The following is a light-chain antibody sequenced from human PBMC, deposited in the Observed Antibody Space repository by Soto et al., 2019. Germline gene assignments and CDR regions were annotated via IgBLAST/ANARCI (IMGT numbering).Light chain of an antibody. CDR3: QQYTYWSPNT. Sequence: EILMTHSPDTLSVSPWEIPTLSCRASQRVYSNLAWFQQRPRQVPRLLIYGASTRATGVPARFSGRGSGTAFTLPISSLQSEDFAVYYCQQYTYWSPNTFGHGTRLEIK. J-gene: IGKJ5*01. CDR2: GAS. CDR1: QRVYSN. V-gene: IGKV3-15*01.